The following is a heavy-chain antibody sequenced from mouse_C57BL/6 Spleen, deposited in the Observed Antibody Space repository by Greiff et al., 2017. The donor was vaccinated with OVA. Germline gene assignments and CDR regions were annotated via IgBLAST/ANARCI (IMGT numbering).Heavy chain of an antibody. V-gene: IGHV1-52*01. CDR3: ARKGTTVGYFDV. CDR2: IDPSDSET. Sequence: QVQFQQPGAELVRPGSSVKLSCKASGYTFTSYWMHWVKQRPIQGLEWIGNIDPSDSETHYNQKFKDKATLTVDKSSSTAYMQLSSLTSEDSAVYYCARKGTTVGYFDVWGTGTTVTVSS. CDR1: GYTFTSYW. D-gene: IGHD1-1*01. J-gene: IGHJ1*03.